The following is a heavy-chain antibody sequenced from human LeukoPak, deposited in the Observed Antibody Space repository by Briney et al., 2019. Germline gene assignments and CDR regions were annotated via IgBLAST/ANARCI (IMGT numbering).Heavy chain of an antibody. CDR1: GYTFTGYY. Sequence: GASVKVSCKASGYTFTGYYMHWVRQAPGQGLEWMGWINPNSGGTNYAQKFQGWVTMTRDTSISTAYMELSRLRSDDTAVYYCARGLLTRSGWFDSWGQGTLVTVSS. D-gene: IGHD1-1*01. J-gene: IGHJ5*01. V-gene: IGHV1-2*04. CDR3: ARGLLTRSGWFDS. CDR2: INPNSGGT.